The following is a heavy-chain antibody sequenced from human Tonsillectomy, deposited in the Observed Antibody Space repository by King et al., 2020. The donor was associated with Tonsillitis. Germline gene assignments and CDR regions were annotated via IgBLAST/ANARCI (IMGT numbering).Heavy chain of an antibody. V-gene: IGHV4-39*07. CDR2: IYYSGST. J-gene: IGHJ4*02. CDR1: GGSISSRYYY. D-gene: IGHD1-26*01. Sequence: LPLPESGPGLAKPSETLSLTCTVSGGSISSRYYYWGWIRQPPGKGLEWIGNIYYSGSTYYNPSLKSRVTISVDTSKNQFSLKLSSVTAADTAVYYCAGPIRGSYSPFDYWGQGTLVTVSS. CDR3: AGPIRGSYSPFDY.